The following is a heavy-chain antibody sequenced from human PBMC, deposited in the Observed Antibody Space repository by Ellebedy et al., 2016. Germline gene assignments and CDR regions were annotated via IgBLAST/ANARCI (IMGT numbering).Heavy chain of an antibody. D-gene: IGHD3-10*01. Sequence: SETLSLXXTVSGGSISSGDYYWSWIRQPPGKGLEWIGYIYYSGSTYYNPSLKSRVTISVDTSKNQFSLKLSSVTAADTAVYYCARQGSGSHLLFDYWGQGTLVTVSS. V-gene: IGHV4-30-4*01. CDR2: IYYSGST. J-gene: IGHJ4*02. CDR3: ARQGSGSHLLFDY. CDR1: GGSISSGDYY.